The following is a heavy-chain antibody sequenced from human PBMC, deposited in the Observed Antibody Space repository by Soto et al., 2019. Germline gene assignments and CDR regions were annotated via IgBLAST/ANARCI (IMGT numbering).Heavy chain of an antibody. CDR1: GGSISSSSYY. CDR2: IYYSGST. Sequence: SETLSLTCTVSGGSISSSSYYWGWIRQPPGKGLEWIGSIYYSGSTYYNPSLKSRVTISVDTSKNQFSLKLSSVTAADTAVYYCARIPYYDFWSGYYKWGLGYMDVWGKGTTVTVSS. J-gene: IGHJ6*03. CDR3: ARIPYYDFWSGYYKWGLGYMDV. D-gene: IGHD3-3*01. V-gene: IGHV4-39*01.